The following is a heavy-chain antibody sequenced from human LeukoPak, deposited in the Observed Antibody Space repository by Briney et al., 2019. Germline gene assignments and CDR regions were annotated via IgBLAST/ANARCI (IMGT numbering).Heavy chain of an antibody. CDR1: GGTFSSYA. V-gene: IGHV1-69*13. Sequence: SVKVSCKASGGTFSSYAISWVRQAPGQGLEWMGGIIPIFGTANYAQKFQGRVTITADESTSTAYMELSSLRSEDTAVYYCARSRSITMVRGGLDVFDIWGQGTMVTVSS. CDR2: IIPIFGTA. J-gene: IGHJ3*02. D-gene: IGHD3-10*01. CDR3: ARSRSITMVRGGLDVFDI.